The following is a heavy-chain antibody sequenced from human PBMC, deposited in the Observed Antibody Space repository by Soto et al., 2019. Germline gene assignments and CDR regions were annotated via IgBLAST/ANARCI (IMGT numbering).Heavy chain of an antibody. CDR2: IHYSGST. D-gene: IGHD2-15*01. CDR3: VGQDMAY. J-gene: IGHJ4*02. V-gene: IGHV4-39*01. Sequence: QLQVQESGPGLVKPSETLSLTCTVSVGSISSNSYYWGWIRQPPGKGLEWIGSIHYSGSTYYNPSLKSRVTIFVDSSKNQFSLKLRSVTAADTAIYYCVGQDMAYWGQGTLVTVSS. CDR1: VGSISSNSYY.